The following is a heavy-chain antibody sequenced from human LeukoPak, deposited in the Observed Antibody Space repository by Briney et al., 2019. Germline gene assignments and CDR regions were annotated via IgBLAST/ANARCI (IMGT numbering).Heavy chain of an antibody. D-gene: IGHD4-17*01. CDR1: GYTFTSYG. V-gene: IGHV1-18*01. CDR2: ISAYNGNT. CDR3: ARDLGDYGDSSFYYYYGMDV. Sequence: ASVNVSCKASGYTFTSYGISWVRQAPGQGLEWMGWISAYNGNTNYAQKLQGRVTMTTDTSTSTAYMELRSLRSDDTAVYYCARDLGDYGDSSFYYYYGMDVWGQGTTVTVSS. J-gene: IGHJ6*02.